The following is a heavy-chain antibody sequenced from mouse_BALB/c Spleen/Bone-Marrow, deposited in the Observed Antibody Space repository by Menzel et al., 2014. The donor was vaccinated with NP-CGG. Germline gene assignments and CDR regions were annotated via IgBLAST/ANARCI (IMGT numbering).Heavy chain of an antibody. V-gene: IGHV14-3*02. CDR1: DFNIKDAY. CDR3: AVHYYGRSSFAY. J-gene: IGHJ3*01. D-gene: IGHD1-1*01. Sequence: EVQLQQSGAELVKPGASVKLSCTASDFNIKDAYMHWVKPRPEQGLEWIGRIDPANVNTKYDTKFQGKATITADTSSNTAYLLLSSLTSEDTAVYYCAVHYYGRSSFAYWGQGTLVTVSA. CDR2: IDPANVNT.